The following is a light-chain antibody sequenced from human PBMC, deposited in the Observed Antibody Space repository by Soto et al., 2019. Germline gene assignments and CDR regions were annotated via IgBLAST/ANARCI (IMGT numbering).Light chain of an antibody. CDR2: GAS. Sequence: EIVLTQSPGTLSLSPGERATLFCRASQSVSTRSLAWYQQKHGQAPRLXISGASSRAADIPDRFSGIVSGTDLTITINRLEPEDCEVYDGQQYDSSPRTFGQGTKVDIK. CDR3: QQYDSSPRT. CDR1: QSVSTRS. J-gene: IGKJ1*01. V-gene: IGKV3-20*01.